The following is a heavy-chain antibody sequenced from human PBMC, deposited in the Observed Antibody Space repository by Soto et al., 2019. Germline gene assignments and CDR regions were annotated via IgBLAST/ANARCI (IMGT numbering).Heavy chain of an antibody. CDR3: AKDMYSGYDRFDY. CDR2: ISYDGSNK. J-gene: IGHJ4*02. Sequence: GGSLRLSCAASGFTFSSYGMHWVRQAPGKGLEWVAVISYDGSNKYYADSVKGRLTISRDNSKNTLYLQMNSLRAEDTAVYYCAKDMYSGYDRFDYWGQGTLVTVSS. D-gene: IGHD5-12*01. CDR1: GFTFSSYG. V-gene: IGHV3-30*18.